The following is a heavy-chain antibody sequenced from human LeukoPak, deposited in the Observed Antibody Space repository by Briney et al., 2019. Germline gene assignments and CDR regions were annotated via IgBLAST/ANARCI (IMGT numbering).Heavy chain of an antibody. CDR2: IRSKANSYAT. CDR1: GFTFSGSA. V-gene: IGHV3-73*01. J-gene: IGHJ4*02. D-gene: IGHD5-18*01. CDR3: TSRIYSYGYFDY. Sequence: GGSLRLSCAASGFTFSGSAMHWVRQASGKGLEWVGRIRSKANSYATVYAASVKGRFTISRDDSKNTAYLQMNSLKTEDTAVYYCTSRIYSYGYFDYWGQGTLVTVSS.